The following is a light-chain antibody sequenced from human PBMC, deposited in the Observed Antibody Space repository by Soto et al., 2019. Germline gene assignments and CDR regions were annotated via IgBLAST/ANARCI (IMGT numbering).Light chain of an antibody. Sequence: DIQMTQSPSSLSSSVGDIFTITCRASQSISSYLNWYQHKPGKGPTLLIHATSNLQIGVPSRFSGSGSGTEFTLTISSLEPEDFGTYYCQQSYKMPSFGQGTRLEIK. CDR3: QQSYKMPS. CDR2: ATS. J-gene: IGKJ5*01. V-gene: IGKV1-39*01. CDR1: QSISSY.